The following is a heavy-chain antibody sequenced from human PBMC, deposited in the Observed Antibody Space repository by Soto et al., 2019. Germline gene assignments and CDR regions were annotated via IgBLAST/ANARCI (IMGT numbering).Heavy chain of an antibody. Sequence: SETLSLTCTVSGGSIRSGDYYWSWIRQPPGMALEWIGEINHLGSINYNPSLKSRVTMSVDTSKNQFSLTLNSVTAADTATYYCARGGISHWAYFYYMDVWDRGTTVTVSS. J-gene: IGHJ6*03. V-gene: IGHV4-39*07. D-gene: IGHD2-21*01. CDR1: GGSIRSGDYY. CDR3: ARGGISHWAYFYYMDV. CDR2: INHLGSI.